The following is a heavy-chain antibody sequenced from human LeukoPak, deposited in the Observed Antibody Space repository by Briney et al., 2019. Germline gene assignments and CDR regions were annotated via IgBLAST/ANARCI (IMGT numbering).Heavy chain of an antibody. V-gene: IGHV5-51*03. J-gene: IGHJ3*02. Sequence: GERLQISSHGFAYGFPSSRIAWGRRMRGKGREWMGIIYPDDSDTTYSPSFQGQVTISSDKSIPTAYLQWSRMKASDTAMYYCARAYGLMHPVDIWGQGTMVIVSS. CDR3: ARAYGLMHPVDI. D-gene: IGHD4-17*01. CDR1: AYGFPSSR. CDR2: IYPDDSDT.